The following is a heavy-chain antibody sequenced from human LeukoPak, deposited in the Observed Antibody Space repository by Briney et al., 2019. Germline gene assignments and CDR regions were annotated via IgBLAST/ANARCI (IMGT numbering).Heavy chain of an antibody. CDR2: IKQDGSAK. CDR3: ARDNGWSADF. V-gene: IGHV3-7*03. Sequence: GGSLRLSCAASGFTFSRHWMYWVRQAPGKGLEWVANIKQDGSAKPYVDSVKGRFTISRDNAKNSLFLQMNSLRAEDTAVYYCARDNGWSADFWGQGTLVTVPS. CDR1: GFTFSRHW. J-gene: IGHJ4*02. D-gene: IGHD2-15*01.